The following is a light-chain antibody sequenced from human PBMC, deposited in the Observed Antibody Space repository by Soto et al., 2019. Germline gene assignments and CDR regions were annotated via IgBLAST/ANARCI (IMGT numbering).Light chain of an antibody. CDR2: GAS. J-gene: IGKJ1*01. CDR3: QQYGRSGT. Sequence: VMLKQSAGTLSLSPDERATLSCRASQSVSNNYLAWYQQKPGQAPRLLIYGASNRATGIPDRFSGSGSGTDLTLTISRLEPEDFAVYYCQQYGRSGTFGQGTKVDIK. V-gene: IGKV3-20*01. CDR1: QSVSNNY.